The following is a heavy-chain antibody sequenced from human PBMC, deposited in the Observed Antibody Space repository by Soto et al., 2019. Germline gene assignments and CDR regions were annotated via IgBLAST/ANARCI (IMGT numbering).Heavy chain of an antibody. D-gene: IGHD6-13*01. J-gene: IGHJ4*02. CDR3: ARGAASSPTEYYFDY. CDR1: GGSINSAGHS. V-gene: IGHV4-30-2*01. CDR2: IYHSGST. Sequence: SSETLSLTCTVSGGSINSAGHSWGWVRQPPGKGLEWIGYIYHSGSTYYNPSLKSRVTISVDRSKNQFSLKLSSVTAADTAVYYCARGAASSPTEYYFDYWGQGTLVTVSS.